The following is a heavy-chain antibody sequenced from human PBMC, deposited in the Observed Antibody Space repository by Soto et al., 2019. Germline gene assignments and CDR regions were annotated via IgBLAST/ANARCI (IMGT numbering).Heavy chain of an antibody. V-gene: IGHV1-69*01. CDR1: GGVFRNYA. Sequence: QVQLVQSGAEVKKPGSSVKVSCKASGGVFRNYAINWVRQAPGQGLEWMGGIIHVFGTADYPQKFQGRVTITAHESTTTAYMELTSLKTEATAVYFCARDRWGSYSFDSWGQGTLVTVAS. CDR2: IIHVFGTA. D-gene: IGHD1-26*01. J-gene: IGHJ5*01. CDR3: ARDRWGSYSFDS.